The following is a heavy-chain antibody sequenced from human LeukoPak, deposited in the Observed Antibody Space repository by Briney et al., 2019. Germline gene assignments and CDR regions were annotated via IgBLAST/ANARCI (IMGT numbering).Heavy chain of an antibody. CDR2: INHSGST. CDR3: ARVGGYEVDY. Sequence: SETLSLTCAVYGGSFSGYYWSWIRQPPGKGLEWIGEINHSGSTSYNPSLKSRVTISVDTSKNQFSLKLSSVTAADTAVYYCARVGGYEVDYWGQGTLVTVSS. V-gene: IGHV4-34*01. D-gene: IGHD2-15*01. CDR1: GGSFSGYY. J-gene: IGHJ4*02.